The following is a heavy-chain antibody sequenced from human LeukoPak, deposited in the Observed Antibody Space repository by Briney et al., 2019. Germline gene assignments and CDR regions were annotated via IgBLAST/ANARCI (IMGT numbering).Heavy chain of an antibody. V-gene: IGHV3-15*01. J-gene: IGHJ4*02. CDR2: IQTITDGGTT. D-gene: IGHD3-16*01. CDR1: GFTFSNAW. Sequence: GGSLRLSCAASGFTFSNAWMSWVRQAPGKGLEWVGRIQTITDGGTTDYAAPVRGRFTISRDDSKNTLYLQMNSLKTEDTAVYYCTSTLGYWGQGTLVIVSS. CDR3: TSTLGY.